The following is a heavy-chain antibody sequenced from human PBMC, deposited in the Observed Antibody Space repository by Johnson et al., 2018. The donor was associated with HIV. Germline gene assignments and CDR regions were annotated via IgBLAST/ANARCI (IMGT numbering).Heavy chain of an antibody. V-gene: IGHV3-20*04. J-gene: IGHJ3*02. CDR2: ITWNGGSI. Sequence: VQLVESGGGVIRPGGSLRLSCAASGFTFDDYGMSWVRQAPGKGLEWVSGITWNGGSIGYADSVKGRFTLSRDNAKNSLYLQMKSLRAEDTAVYYCASVVVVVDVHDAFDMWGQGTMVTVSS. D-gene: IGHD2-15*01. CDR3: ASVVVVVDVHDAFDM. CDR1: GFTFDDYG.